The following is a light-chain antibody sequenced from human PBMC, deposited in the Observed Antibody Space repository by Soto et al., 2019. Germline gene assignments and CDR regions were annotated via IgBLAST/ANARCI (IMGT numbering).Light chain of an antibody. Sequence: DMQMTQSPSSLSASVGDRVTITSRASQSISSYLNWYQQKPGKAPKLLIYAASSLQSGVPSRFSGSGSGTDFTLTISSLQPEDFATYYCQQSYSTLWTFGQGTKVEIK. CDR2: AAS. CDR1: QSISSY. CDR3: QQSYSTLWT. V-gene: IGKV1-39*01. J-gene: IGKJ1*01.